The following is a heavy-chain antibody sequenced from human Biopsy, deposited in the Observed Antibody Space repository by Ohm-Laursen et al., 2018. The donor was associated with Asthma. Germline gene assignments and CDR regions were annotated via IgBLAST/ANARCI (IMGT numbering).Heavy chain of an antibody. CDR2: ISFDGSNK. CDR1: GFTFSNYG. J-gene: IGHJ4*02. CDR3: AKDVFPGWELRRGPDY. V-gene: IGHV3-30*18. D-gene: IGHD1-26*01. Sequence: SLRLSCTASGFTFSNYGMHWVRQAPGKGLERVAVISFDGSNKDFADSVKGRFTISRDNSKNTVYLEMNSLRAEDTAVYYCAKDVFPGWELRRGPDYWGQGTLVTVSS.